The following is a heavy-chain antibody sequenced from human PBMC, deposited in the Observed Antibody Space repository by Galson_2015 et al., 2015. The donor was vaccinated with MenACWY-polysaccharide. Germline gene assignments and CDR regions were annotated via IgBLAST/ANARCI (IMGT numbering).Heavy chain of an antibody. Sequence: SLRLSCAASGFTFTNYAMSWVRQTPGEGLEWVSAITVSGDNTYYADSVKGRFAISRDNSKNTLSLQMNSLRTEDTAVYYRAKGLRGPAAGTDYFDYWGQGTLVTVSP. CDR2: ITVSGDNT. V-gene: IGHV3-23*01. CDR3: AKGLRGPAAGTDYFDY. D-gene: IGHD6-13*01. CDR1: GFTFTNYA. J-gene: IGHJ4*02.